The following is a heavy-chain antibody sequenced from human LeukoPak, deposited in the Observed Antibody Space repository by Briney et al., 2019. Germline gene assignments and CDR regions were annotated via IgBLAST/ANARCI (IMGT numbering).Heavy chain of an antibody. Sequence: SETLSLTCAVYGGSFSGYYWSWIRQPPGKGLECIGEINHSGSTNYNPSLKRPVTISVATSRNQFSLKLSSVTAADTAVYYCARLEVNYGSGTYGGQGTLVTVSS. CDR1: GGSFSGYY. CDR2: INHSGST. V-gene: IGHV4-34*01. CDR3: ARLEVNYGSGTY. J-gene: IGHJ4*01. D-gene: IGHD3-10*01.